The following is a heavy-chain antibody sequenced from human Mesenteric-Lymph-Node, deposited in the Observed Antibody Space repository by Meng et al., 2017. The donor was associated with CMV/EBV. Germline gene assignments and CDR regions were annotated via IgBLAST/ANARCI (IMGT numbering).Heavy chain of an antibody. CDR3: ARGFSGYLYYLDY. Sequence: KASGYTFTGYYMHWVRQAPGQGLEWMGRINPNSGGTNYAQKFQGRVTMTRDTSISTAYMELSRLRSDDTAVYYCARGFSGYLYYLDYWGQGTLVTVSS. D-gene: IGHD5-12*01. V-gene: IGHV1-2*06. CDR1: GYTFTGYY. CDR2: INPNSGGT. J-gene: IGHJ4*02.